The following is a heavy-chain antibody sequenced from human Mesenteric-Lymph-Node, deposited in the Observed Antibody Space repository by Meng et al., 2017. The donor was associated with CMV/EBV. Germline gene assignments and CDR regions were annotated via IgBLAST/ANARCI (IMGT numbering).Heavy chain of an antibody. J-gene: IGHJ4*02. D-gene: IGHD1-1*01. Sequence: SETLSLTGTVSGDSVSSGSYYWSWIRQPPGKGLEWIGEINHSGSKNYNASLKSRLTISVDTSKNQFSLKLSSVTAADTAVYYCARDWTTGTTWGQGTLVTVSS. CDR2: INHSGSK. CDR3: ARDWTTGTT. V-gene: IGHV4-61*01. CDR1: GDSVSSGSYY.